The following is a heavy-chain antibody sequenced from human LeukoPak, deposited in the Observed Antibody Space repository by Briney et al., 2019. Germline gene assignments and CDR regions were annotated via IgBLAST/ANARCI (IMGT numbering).Heavy chain of an antibody. CDR2: IYYTGST. Sequence: PSETLSLTCTVSGGSINNYYWYWIRQPPGKGLEWIGYIYYTGSTNYHPSLKSRVTISIDTSKNQFSLRLSSVTAADTAVYYCASGIAVAGFDHWGQGTLVVVSS. J-gene: IGHJ4*02. CDR1: GGSINNYY. CDR3: ASGIAVAGFDH. D-gene: IGHD6-19*01. V-gene: IGHV4-59*01.